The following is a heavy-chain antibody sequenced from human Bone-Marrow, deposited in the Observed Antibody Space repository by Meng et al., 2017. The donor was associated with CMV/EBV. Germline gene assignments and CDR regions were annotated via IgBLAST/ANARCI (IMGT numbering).Heavy chain of an antibody. CDR3: ARDPHSNGYGNY. V-gene: IGHV3-66*02. D-gene: IGHD3-22*01. CDR1: GFTFDDYA. J-gene: IGHJ4*02. CDR2: IYSGGSI. Sequence: LSLTCAASGFTFDDYAMHWVRQAPGKGLEWVSVIYSGGSIYYADFVEGRFTISRDNSKNTVYLQMNSLRVEDTAVYYCARDPHSNGYGNYWGQGTLVTVSS.